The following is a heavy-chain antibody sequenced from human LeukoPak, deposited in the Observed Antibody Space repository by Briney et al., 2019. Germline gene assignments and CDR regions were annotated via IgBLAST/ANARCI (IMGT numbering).Heavy chain of an antibody. Sequence: GSLRLSCAVSGLTISKSWMSWVRQAPGKGLEWVANIDPDGSDIYYVDSVKGRFTVSRDNAKNSLYLQMNSLRVEDTGTYYCIRGSSSYWGQGTLVTV. J-gene: IGHJ4*02. CDR3: IRGSSSY. CDR1: GLTISKSW. CDR2: IDPDGSDI. V-gene: IGHV3-7*04.